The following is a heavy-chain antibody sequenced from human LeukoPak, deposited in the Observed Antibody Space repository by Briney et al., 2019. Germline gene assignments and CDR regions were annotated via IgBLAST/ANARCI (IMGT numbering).Heavy chain of an antibody. J-gene: IGHJ4*02. CDR1: GYTFTGYY. V-gene: IGHV1-69*06. D-gene: IGHD3-22*01. CDR3: ALYDSSGYLDY. Sequence: SVKVSCKASGYTFTGYYMHWVRQAPGQGLEWMGGIIPIFGTANYAQKFQGRVTITADKSTSTAYMELSSLRSEDTAVYYCALYDSSGYLDYWGQGTLVTVSS. CDR2: IIPIFGTA.